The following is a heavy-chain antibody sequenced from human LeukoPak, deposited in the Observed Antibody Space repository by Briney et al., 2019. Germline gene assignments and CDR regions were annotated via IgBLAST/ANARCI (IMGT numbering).Heavy chain of an antibody. D-gene: IGHD1-26*01. Sequence: ASVKVSCKVSGYTLTELSMHWVRQAPGKGLEWMGGFDPEDGETIYAQKFQGRVTMTEDTSTDTAYMEMSSLRSEDTAVYYCATERWAVGATYYYYYGMDVWGQGNTVTVSS. J-gene: IGHJ6*02. CDR2: FDPEDGET. CDR3: ATERWAVGATYYYYYGMDV. V-gene: IGHV1-24*01. CDR1: GYTLTELS.